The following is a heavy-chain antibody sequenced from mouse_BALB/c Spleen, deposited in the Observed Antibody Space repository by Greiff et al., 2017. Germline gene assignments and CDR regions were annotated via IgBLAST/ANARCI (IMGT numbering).Heavy chain of an antibody. D-gene: IGHD2-1*01. CDR2: ISSGGST. CDR1: GFTFSSYA. Sequence: EVKLVESGGGLVKPGGSLKLSCAASGFTFSSYAMSWVRQTPEKRLEWVASISSGGSTYYPDSVKGRFTISRDNARNILYLQMSSLRSEDTAMYYCARGGIYGNYYYYAMDYWGQGTSVTVSS. V-gene: IGHV5-6-5*01. CDR3: ARGGIYGNYYYYAMDY. J-gene: IGHJ4*01.